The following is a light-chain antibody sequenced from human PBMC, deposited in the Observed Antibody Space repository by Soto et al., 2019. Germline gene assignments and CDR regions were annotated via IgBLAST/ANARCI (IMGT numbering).Light chain of an antibody. J-gene: IGLJ2*01. CDR1: SSDVGGYKY. Sequence: QSALTQPPSASGSPGQSVTISCTGTSSDVGGYKYFSWYQQPPGKVPKLMIYEVSKRPSGVPDRFSGSKSGNTASLTVSGLQAEDEADYYCSPYAGSNIVVFGGGTKLTVL. CDR2: EVS. V-gene: IGLV2-8*01. CDR3: SPYAGSNIVV.